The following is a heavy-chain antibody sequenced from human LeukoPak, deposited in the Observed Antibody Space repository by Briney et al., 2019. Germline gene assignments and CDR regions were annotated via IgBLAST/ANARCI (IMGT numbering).Heavy chain of an antibody. J-gene: IGHJ4*02. D-gene: IGHD3-16*01. CDR1: GGTFISYT. V-gene: IGHV1-69*02. CDR3: ARSYDYVWGSHFDY. CDR2: IIPILGIA. Sequence: GASVKVSCKASGGTFISYTISWVRQAPGQGLEWMGRIIPILGIANYAQKFQGRVTITADKSTSTAYMELSSLRSEDTAVYYCARSYDYVWGSHFDYWGQGTLVTVSS.